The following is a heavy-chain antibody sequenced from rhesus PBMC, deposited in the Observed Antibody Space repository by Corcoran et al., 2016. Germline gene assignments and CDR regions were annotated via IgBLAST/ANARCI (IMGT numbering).Heavy chain of an antibody. CDR1: GGSISGYY. CDR2: IDGNSAST. D-gene: IGHD4-23*01. Sequence: QVTLQQWGEGLVKPSETLSLTCAVYGGSISGYYWSGIRPPPGQGLEWIGNIDGNSASTNYNPSLKNRVTISKDTSKNQFSLKLSSVTAADTAVYYCARETYWTVTNNRFDVWGPGVLVTVSS. CDR3: ARETYWTVTNNRFDV. J-gene: IGHJ5-1*01. V-gene: IGHV4-73*01.